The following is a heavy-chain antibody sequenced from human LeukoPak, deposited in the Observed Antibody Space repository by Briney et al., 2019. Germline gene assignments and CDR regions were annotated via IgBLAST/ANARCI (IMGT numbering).Heavy chain of an antibody. D-gene: IGHD2-2*01. V-gene: IGHV4-34*01. CDR2: INHSGST. CDR1: GGSINNYY. J-gene: IGHJ5*02. CDR3: ARNIIVVVPAAIHDWFDP. Sequence: SETLSLTCNVSGGSINNYYWSWIRQPPGKGLEWIGEINHSGSTNYNPSLKSRVTISVDTSKNQFSLKLSSVTAADTAVYYCARNIIVVVPAAIHDWFDPWGQGTLVTVSS.